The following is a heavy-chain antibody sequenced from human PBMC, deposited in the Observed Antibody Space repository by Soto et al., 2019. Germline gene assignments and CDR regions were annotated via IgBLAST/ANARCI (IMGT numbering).Heavy chain of an antibody. CDR3: AKVWQWLVQCYFDY. V-gene: IGHV1-69*02. Sequence: ASVKVSCKASGGTFSSYTISWVRQAPGQGLEWMGRIIPILGIANYAQKFQGRVTITADKSTSTAYMELSSLRSEDTAVYYCAKVWQWLVQCYFDYWGQGTLVTVSS. J-gene: IGHJ4*02. D-gene: IGHD6-19*01. CDR2: IIPILGIA. CDR1: GGTFSSYT.